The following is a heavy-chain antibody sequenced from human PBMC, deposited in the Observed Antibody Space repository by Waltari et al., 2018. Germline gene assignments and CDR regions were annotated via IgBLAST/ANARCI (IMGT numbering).Heavy chain of an antibody. V-gene: IGHV1-69*04. D-gene: IGHD2-15*01. J-gene: IGHJ6*02. CDR1: GGTFSSYA. CDR3: SRDYSNYYYYGMDV. Sequence: QVQLVHSGAEVRKPGSSVKVSCKASGGTFSSYAISWVRQAPGQGLEWMVRSTPIFGKANYGQKFQGAVTITADKSTSTAYMELSSMRSEDTAVYYCSRDYSNYYYYGMDVWGQGTTVTVSS. CDR2: STPIFGKA.